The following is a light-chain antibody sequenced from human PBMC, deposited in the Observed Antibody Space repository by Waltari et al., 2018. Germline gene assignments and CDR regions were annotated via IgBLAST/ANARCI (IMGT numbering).Light chain of an antibody. CDR1: QSVNKY. CDR3: LKRAGGPL. Sequence: VLTQSPATLSLSPGEGATLSCRASQSVNKYLDWFQQKPGQAPRLLIYGAANRAAGIPARFSGSGSGTDFTLTISSLEPEDFAVYYCLKRAGGPLFGGGTKVE. V-gene: IGKV3-11*01. CDR2: GAA. J-gene: IGKJ4*01.